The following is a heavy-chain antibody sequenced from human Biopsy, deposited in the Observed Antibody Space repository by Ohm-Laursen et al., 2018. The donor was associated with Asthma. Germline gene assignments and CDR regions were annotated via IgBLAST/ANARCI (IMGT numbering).Heavy chain of an antibody. J-gene: IGHJ6*02. V-gene: IGHV1-18*01. CDR1: GYTFNSAG. CDR2: INAGNGNT. Sequence: SVKVSCKTSGYTFNSAGITWVRQAPGQGLEWMGWINAGNGNTKYSQKFQGRVTMITDTSTSTAYMELRSLRSDDTAVYFCARAVDYSHYYGIDVWGQGTTVAVS. D-gene: IGHD4-23*01. CDR3: ARAVDYSHYYGIDV.